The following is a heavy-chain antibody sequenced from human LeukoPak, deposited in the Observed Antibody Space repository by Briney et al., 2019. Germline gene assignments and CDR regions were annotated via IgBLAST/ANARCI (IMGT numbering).Heavy chain of an antibody. CDR3: ARSGNVYGDYRGAFDI. CDR2: SHYSGST. V-gene: IGHV4-39*01. Sequence: SETLTLTCTVSGGSISSDGYYWGWIRQPPGKGLEWIGSSHYSGSTYYSPPLKSRLTITVDTSKNQFSLNLSSVTASDTAVYYCARSGNVYGDYRGAFDIWGKGTMVTVSS. CDR1: GGSISSDGYY. D-gene: IGHD4-17*01. J-gene: IGHJ3*02.